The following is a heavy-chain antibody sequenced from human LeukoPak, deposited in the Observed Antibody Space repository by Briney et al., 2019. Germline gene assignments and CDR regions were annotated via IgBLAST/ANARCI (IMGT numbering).Heavy chain of an antibody. Sequence: PGRSLRLSCAASGFTFSGYGIHWVRQAPGKGLEWVAFLSYDGSNKFYADSVKGRFTISRDNSETTLYLQMNSLRAEDTAVYYCARALYNNGWYYFDYWGQGTLVTVSP. CDR2: LSYDGSNK. CDR1: GFTFSGYG. CDR3: ARALYNNGWYYFDY. D-gene: IGHD6-19*01. J-gene: IGHJ4*02. V-gene: IGHV3-33*01.